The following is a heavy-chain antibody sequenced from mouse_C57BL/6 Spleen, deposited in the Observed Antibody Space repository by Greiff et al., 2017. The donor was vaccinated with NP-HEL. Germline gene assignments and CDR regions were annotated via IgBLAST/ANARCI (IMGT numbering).Heavy chain of an antibody. CDR1: GYAFTNYL. CDR3: ARSAYYSKGGFAY. D-gene: IGHD2-5*01. J-gene: IGHJ3*01. Sequence: QVQLQQSGAELVRPGTSVKVSCKASGYAFTNYLIEWVKQRPGQGLEWIGVINPGSGGTNYNEKFKGKATLTADKSSSTAYMQLSSLTSEDSAVYFCARSAYYSKGGFAYWGQGTLVTVSA. CDR2: INPGSGGT. V-gene: IGHV1-54*01.